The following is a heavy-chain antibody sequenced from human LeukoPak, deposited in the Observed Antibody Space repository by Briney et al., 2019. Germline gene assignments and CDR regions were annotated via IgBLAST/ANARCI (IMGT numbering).Heavy chain of an antibody. CDR3: ARVRPYYDSSGFNDY. J-gene: IGHJ4*02. CDR1: GGSTSSGSYY. D-gene: IGHD3-22*01. CDR2: IYTSGST. V-gene: IGHV4-61*02. Sequence: SETLSLTCTVSGGSTSSGSYYWSWIRQPAGKGLEWIGRIYTSGSTNYNPSLKSRVTISVDTSKNQFSLKLSSVTAADTAVYYCARVRPYYDSSGFNDYWGQGTLVTVSS.